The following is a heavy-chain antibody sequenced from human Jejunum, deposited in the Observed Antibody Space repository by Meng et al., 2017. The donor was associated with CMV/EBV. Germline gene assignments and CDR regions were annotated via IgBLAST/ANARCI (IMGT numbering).Heavy chain of an antibody. J-gene: IGHJ4*02. V-gene: IGHV4-4*07. Sequence: QVRLQESGPGLVQPSETLSLTCTVSGGSINNYYWSWIRQSAGKGLEWIGRFYSSDTYNYHPSLNSRVTMSLDTSKKQFSLILSSVTAADTARYYCARGPGASTREGFDHWGLGTLVTVSS. CDR3: ARGPGASTREGFDH. CDR1: GGSINNYY. D-gene: IGHD1-26*01. CDR2: FYSSDTY.